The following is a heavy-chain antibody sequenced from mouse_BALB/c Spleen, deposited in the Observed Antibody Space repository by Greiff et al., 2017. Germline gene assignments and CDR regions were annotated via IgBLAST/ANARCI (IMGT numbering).Heavy chain of an antibody. CDR1: GFTFSSYT. J-gene: IGHJ1*01. Sequence: EVNLVESGGGLVQPGGSLKLSCAASGFTFSSYTMSWVRQTPEKRLEWVAYISNGGGSTYYQDTVKGQFTIAKDNAKNTLYLQMSSLKSEDTAMYYCARHYYGSSWYFDGWGAGTTVTVSA. CDR2: ISNGGGST. V-gene: IGHV5-12-2*01. D-gene: IGHD1-1*01. CDR3: ARHYYGSSWYFDG.